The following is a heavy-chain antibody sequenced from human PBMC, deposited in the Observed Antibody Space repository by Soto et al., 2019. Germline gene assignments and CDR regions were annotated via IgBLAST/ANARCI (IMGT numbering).Heavy chain of an antibody. CDR3: ARRLFVRGTLGYYDY. J-gene: IGHJ4*02. Sequence: QVHLQESGPGLVKPSETLSLTCSVYNDSIRSDNWWSWVRQPPGKGLEWIGEIFHSGSSNNNPSLKSRVTLSVDKTKNEFSLKLNSVTAADTAVYYCARRLFVRGTLGYYDYWGQGTLVTVSS. D-gene: IGHD3-10*02. V-gene: IGHV4-4*02. CDR1: NDSIRSDNW. CDR2: IFHSGSS.